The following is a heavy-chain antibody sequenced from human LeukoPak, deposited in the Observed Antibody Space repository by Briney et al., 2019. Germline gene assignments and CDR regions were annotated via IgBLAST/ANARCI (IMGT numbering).Heavy chain of an antibody. CDR3: ARSNPYGDYEATFFDY. D-gene: IGHD4-17*01. Sequence: SETLSLTCTVSGGSISSYYRSWIRQPPGKGLEWIGYIYYSGSTNYNPSLKSRVTISVDTSKNQFSLKLSSVTAADTAVYYCARSNPYGDYEATFFDYWGQGTLVTVSS. J-gene: IGHJ4*02. V-gene: IGHV4-59*08. CDR2: IYYSGST. CDR1: GGSISSYY.